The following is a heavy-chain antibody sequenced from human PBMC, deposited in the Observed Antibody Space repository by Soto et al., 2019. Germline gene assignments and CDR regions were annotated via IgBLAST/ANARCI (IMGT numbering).Heavy chain of an antibody. J-gene: IGHJ5*02. Sequence: QEQLVESGGGLVQPGKSLRLSCVASGFSFSNHAMHWIRQAPGKGLEWVAMISFDAGIINYAASVKGGFTISRDNSRHTVFLQLNSLRREDTAAYYCAKVFVGNDYWLDPWGQGTLVTVSS. CDR1: GFSFSNHA. CDR3: AKVFVGNDYWLDP. CDR2: ISFDAGII. D-gene: IGHD5-12*01. V-gene: IGHV3-30*18.